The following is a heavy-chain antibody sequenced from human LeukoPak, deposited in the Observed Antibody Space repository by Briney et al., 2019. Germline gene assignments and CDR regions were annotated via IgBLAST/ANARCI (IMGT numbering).Heavy chain of an antibody. V-gene: IGHV1-46*01. CDR2: INPSGGST. CDR1: GYTSVNYF. CDR3: ARVPLIGYSSSWGWFDP. J-gene: IGHJ5*02. D-gene: IGHD6-13*01. Sequence: ASVKVSCKASGYTSVNYFMHWVRQAPGQGLEWMGIINPSGGSTSYAQKFQGRVTMSRDTSASTVYMELSSLRPEDSAVYYCARVPLIGYSSSWGWFDPWGQGTLVTVSS.